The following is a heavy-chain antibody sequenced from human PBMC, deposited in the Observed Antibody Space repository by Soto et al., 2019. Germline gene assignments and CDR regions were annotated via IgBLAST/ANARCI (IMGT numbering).Heavy chain of an antibody. J-gene: IGHJ6*02. V-gene: IGHV3-33*01. CDR1: GFTFSSYG. Sequence: LRLSCAASGFTFSSYGMHWVRQAPGKGLEWVAVIWYDGSSKYYADSVKGRFTISRDNSKNTLYLQMNSLRAEDTAVYYCAREAYYDFWSGYSKDYYYGMDVWGQGTTVTVSS. D-gene: IGHD3-3*01. CDR2: IWYDGSSK. CDR3: AREAYYDFWSGYSKDYYYGMDV.